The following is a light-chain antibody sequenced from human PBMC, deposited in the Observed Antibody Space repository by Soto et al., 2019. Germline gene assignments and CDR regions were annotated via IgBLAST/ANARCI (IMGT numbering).Light chain of an antibody. V-gene: IGLV2-14*03. Sequence: SALTQPASVSGSPGQSITISCTGTSSDIGAYNFVSWYQQHPGKAPKLMLYDVNIRPSGVSNRFSGSKSGNTASLTISGLQADDEADYYCASYARSNTVFFGRGTKLTVL. CDR2: DVN. CDR3: ASYARSNTVF. CDR1: SSDIGAYNF. J-gene: IGLJ2*01.